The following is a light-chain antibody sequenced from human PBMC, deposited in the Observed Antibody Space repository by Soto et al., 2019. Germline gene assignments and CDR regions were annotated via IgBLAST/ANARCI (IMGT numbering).Light chain of an antibody. V-gene: IGKV3-11*01. CDR2: EAS. CDR3: KQRSNWPPT. CDR1: QSVSSN. J-gene: IGKJ4*01. Sequence: EVVLTQSPATLSLSPGERATLSFRASQSVSSNLAWYQQKPGQAPRLLIYEASNRATGIPARFSCSGSGTDLPITISILETEDFAVYYCKQRSNWPPTFGGGTKVEIK.